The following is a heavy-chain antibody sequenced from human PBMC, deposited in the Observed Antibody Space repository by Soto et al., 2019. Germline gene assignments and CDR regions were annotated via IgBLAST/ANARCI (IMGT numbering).Heavy chain of an antibody. CDR2: IHYSGST. V-gene: IGHV4-30-4*01. D-gene: IGHD3-22*01. J-gene: IGHJ5*02. Sequence: SETLSLTCSVSGGSISTPDYYWSWIRQPPGKGLEWIGYIHYSGSTYYNPSLDSRVAISKHTSKNQFSLKLTSVTAADTAVYYCARVYYDRRFDPWGQGTQVIASS. CDR1: GGSISTPDYY. CDR3: ARVYYDRRFDP.